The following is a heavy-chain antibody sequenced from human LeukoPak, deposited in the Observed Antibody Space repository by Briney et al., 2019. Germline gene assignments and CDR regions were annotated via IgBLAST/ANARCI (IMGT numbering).Heavy chain of an antibody. CDR3: ARWLYSSGWAIDY. CDR2: IRQDGSAQ. V-gene: IGHV3-7*01. D-gene: IGHD6-19*01. CDR1: GFTFSSYA. J-gene: IGHJ4*02. Sequence: GGALRLSCAASGFTFSSYAMNWVRQAPGKGLEWVANIRQDGSAQFYADSVKGRFTISRDNAKNSLYLQMNSLRDEDTAVYYCARWLYSSGWAIDYWGQGTLVTVSS.